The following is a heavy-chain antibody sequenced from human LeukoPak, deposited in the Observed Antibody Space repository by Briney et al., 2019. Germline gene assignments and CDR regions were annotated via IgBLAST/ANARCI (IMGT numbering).Heavy chain of an antibody. CDR3: ARVAPIGATIAYYYYGMDV. CDR2: IYYSGST. J-gene: IGHJ6*02. CDR1: GGSISSGGYY. D-gene: IGHD5-12*01. Sequence: SETLSLTCTVSGGSISSGGYYWSWIRQHPGKGLEWIGYIYYSGSTYYNPSLKSRVTISVDTSKNQFSLKLSSVTAADTAVYYCARVAPIGATIAYYYYGMDVWGQGTTVTVSS. V-gene: IGHV4-31*03.